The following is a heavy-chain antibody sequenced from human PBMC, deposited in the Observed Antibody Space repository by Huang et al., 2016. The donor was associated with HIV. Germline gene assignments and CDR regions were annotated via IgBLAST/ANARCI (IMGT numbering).Heavy chain of an antibody. CDR2: FYYSGRT. Sequence: QVQLQESGPGLVKPSETLSLTCPVSSGSISDHYGSWLRPPPGQGLDWIGRFYYSGRTNDNSSLENRVTMLFATSGNQMSLKFSSVTAADTAMYYCARGGYTYGFYWYFDLWGRGTLVTVSS. CDR3: ARGGYTYGFYWYFDL. D-gene: IGHD5-18*01. J-gene: IGHJ2*01. CDR1: SGSISDHY. V-gene: IGHV4-59*11.